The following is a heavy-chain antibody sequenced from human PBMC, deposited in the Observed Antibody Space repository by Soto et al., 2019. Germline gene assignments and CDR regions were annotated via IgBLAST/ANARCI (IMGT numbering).Heavy chain of an antibody. V-gene: IGHV1-18*01. J-gene: IGHJ6*02. D-gene: IGHD2-15*01. Sequence: ASVKVSCKTSGYTFTSYGITWVRQAPGQGLEWMGWISTYNGNTNYAQKLQDRVTMTTDTSTSTAYMELWSLRSDDTAVYYCARVGGQSYYAMDVWDQGTTVTVS. CDR2: ISTYNGNT. CDR1: GYTFTSYG. CDR3: ARVGGQSYYAMDV.